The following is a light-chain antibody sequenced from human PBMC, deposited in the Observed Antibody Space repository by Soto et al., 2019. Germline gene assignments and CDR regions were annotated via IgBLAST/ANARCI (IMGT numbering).Light chain of an antibody. CDR2: TTS. Sequence: EIVLTQSPGTLSLSPGERAILSCRASQTVANSQSAWYQQRPGQAPSLLIYTTSNRATGIPDRFSGGGSGTEFTLTITRMEPEDSAVYYCQQYGVSPTTFGGGTKVEIK. CDR3: QQYGVSPTT. V-gene: IGKV3-20*01. CDR1: QTVANSQ. J-gene: IGKJ4*01.